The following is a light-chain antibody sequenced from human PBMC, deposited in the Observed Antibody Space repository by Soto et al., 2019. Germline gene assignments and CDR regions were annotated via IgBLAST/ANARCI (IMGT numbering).Light chain of an antibody. J-gene: IGLJ2*01. CDR1: SSDVGGYNY. V-gene: IGLV2-14*03. CDR2: DVS. CDR3: SSYTSSHTVL. Sequence: QSALTQPASVSGSPGQSITISCTGTSSDVGGYNYVSWYQHHPGKAPKLMLYDVSNRPSGVSNRFSGSKSGNTASLTISGLQAEDEADYYCSSYTSSHTVLFGGGTKVTVL.